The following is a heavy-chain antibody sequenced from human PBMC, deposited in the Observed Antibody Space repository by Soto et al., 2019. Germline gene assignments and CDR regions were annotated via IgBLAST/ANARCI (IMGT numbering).Heavy chain of an antibody. D-gene: IGHD1-7*01. CDR2: TYYRSRWYN. Sequence: QVQLQESGPGLVKPSQTLSLTCAISGDSVSSNSAAWNWIRQSPSTGLEWLGRTYYRSRWYNDYAVPVRSRITVNADTSKNQFSLQLTSVTPEDTAVYYCAGTTSYQWYYMDVWGKGTTVTVSS. CDR1: GDSVSSNSAA. V-gene: IGHV6-1*01. J-gene: IGHJ6*03. CDR3: AGTTSYQWYYMDV.